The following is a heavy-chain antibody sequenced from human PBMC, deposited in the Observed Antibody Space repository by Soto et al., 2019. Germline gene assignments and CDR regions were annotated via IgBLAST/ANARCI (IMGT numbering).Heavy chain of an antibody. CDR2: IIPVFGTV. V-gene: IGHV1-69*01. Sequence: QVQLAQSGAEVKKPGSSVKVSCKASGGTLSNSAISWVRQAPGQGLEWMGGIIPVFGTVNYAQNFRDRVTISADESTSTIYMEMRSLRSEDTAGYFCVSGRIIVVGSRAYYHMAVWGQGTTVTVTS. CDR3: VSGRIIVVGSRAYYHMAV. J-gene: IGHJ6*02. CDR1: GGTLSNSA. D-gene: IGHD3-22*01.